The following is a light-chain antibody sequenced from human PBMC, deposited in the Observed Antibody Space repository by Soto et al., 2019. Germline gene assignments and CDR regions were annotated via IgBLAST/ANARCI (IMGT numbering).Light chain of an antibody. V-gene: IGKV3-20*01. J-gene: IGKJ1*01. Sequence: EIVLTQSPGTLSLSPGERATLSCRASQSVSSSYLAWYQQKPGQAPRLLIYGASSRATGIPDRFSGSASGTDFTLTINRLEPEDFAVYYCQQYGSSHSWTFGQGTKVDIK. CDR3: QQYGSSHSWT. CDR2: GAS. CDR1: QSVSSSY.